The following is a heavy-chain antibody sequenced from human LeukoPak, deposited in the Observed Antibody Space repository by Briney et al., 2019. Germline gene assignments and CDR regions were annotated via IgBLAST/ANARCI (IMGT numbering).Heavy chain of an antibody. J-gene: IGHJ4*02. D-gene: IGHD6-19*01. Sequence: PSETLSLTCAVSGASISGSGYYWGWIRQPPGMELQWIVNIYHTGSTNYNPSLKSRVTISVDTSKNQFSLKLSSVTAADTAVYYCARPKQWPGKGYFDYWGQGTLVTVSS. CDR2: IYHTGST. V-gene: IGHV4-39*07. CDR1: GASISGSGYY. CDR3: ARPKQWPGKGYFDY.